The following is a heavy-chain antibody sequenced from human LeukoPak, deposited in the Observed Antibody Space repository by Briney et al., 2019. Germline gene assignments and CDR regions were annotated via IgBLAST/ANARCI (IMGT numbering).Heavy chain of an antibody. D-gene: IGHD2-2*01. CDR3: ARGGGYCSSTSCYGKLPFNWFDP. J-gene: IGHJ5*02. Sequence: SQTLSLTCAVSGGSISSGGYSWSWIRQPPGKGLEWIEYIYHSGSTYYNPSLKSRVTISVDRSKNQFSLKLSSVTAADTAVYYCARGGGYCSSTSCYGKLPFNWFDPWGQGTLVTVSS. CDR2: IYHSGST. V-gene: IGHV4-30-2*01. CDR1: GGSISSGGYS.